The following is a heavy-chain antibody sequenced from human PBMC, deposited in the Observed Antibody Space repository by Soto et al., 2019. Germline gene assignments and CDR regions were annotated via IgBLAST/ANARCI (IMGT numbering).Heavy chain of an antibody. CDR2: ISSSSSTI. CDR1: GFTFSSYS. Sequence: PGGSLRLSCAASGFTFSSYSMDWVRQAPGKGLEWVSYISSSSSTIYYADSVKGRFTISRDNAKNSLYLQMNSLRAEDTAVYYCARLAAGDWHNYYFEYWGQGTLVTVSS. V-gene: IGHV3-48*01. D-gene: IGHD3-9*01. CDR3: ARLAAGDWHNYYFEY. J-gene: IGHJ4*02.